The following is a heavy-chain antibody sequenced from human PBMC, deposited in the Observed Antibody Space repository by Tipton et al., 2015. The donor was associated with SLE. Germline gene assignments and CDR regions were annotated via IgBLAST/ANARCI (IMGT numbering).Heavy chain of an antibody. J-gene: IGHJ4*02. CDR3: AKDYNHDNADYN. V-gene: IGHV4-61*08. D-gene: IGHD4-17*01. CDR2: IYGGGGT. Sequence: TLSLTCTVSGDSISNGDDYWSWIRQAPGKGLEWIGYIYGGGGTHYNPSLHSRVTVSVDASKNQFSLRLTSVTAADTAVYYCAKDYNHDNADYNWGQGTLVIVSS. CDR1: GDSISNGDDY.